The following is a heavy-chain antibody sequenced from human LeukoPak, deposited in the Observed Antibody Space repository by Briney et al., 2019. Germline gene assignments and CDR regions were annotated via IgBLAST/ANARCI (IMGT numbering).Heavy chain of an antibody. CDR1: GFTFSDSY. J-gene: IGHJ5*02. V-gene: IGHV3-11*05. CDR3: ARGSARWFDP. CDR2: ISSTSRHT. D-gene: IGHD6-25*01. Sequence: RGSPRLSCAASGFTFSDSYMSWIRQAAGKGLEWVSYISSTSRHTNYADSVKGRFTISRDNAKKSPYLQMNSLRAEDTAVYYCARGSARWFDPWGQGTLATVSS.